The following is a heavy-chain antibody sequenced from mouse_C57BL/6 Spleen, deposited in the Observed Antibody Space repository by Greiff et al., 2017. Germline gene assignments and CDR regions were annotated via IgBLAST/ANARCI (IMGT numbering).Heavy chain of an antibody. CDR1: GYTFTGYW. D-gene: IGHD2-2*01. V-gene: IGHV1-9*01. CDR3: ARETMVTTGGAWFAY. CDR2: ILPGSGST. Sequence: QVQLQQSGAELMKPGASVKLSCKATGYTFTGYWIEWVKQRPGHGLEWIGEILPGSGSTNYNEKFKGKATFTADTSSNTAYMQLSSLTSEDSAVYYCARETMVTTGGAWFAYWGQGTLVTVSA. J-gene: IGHJ3*01.